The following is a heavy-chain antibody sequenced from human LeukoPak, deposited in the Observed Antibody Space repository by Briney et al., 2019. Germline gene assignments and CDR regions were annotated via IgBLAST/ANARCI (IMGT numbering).Heavy chain of an antibody. V-gene: IGHV4-31*03. CDR1: SGSISSGDHY. D-gene: IGHD2-2*01. J-gene: IGHJ5*02. CDR2: IYYSGST. Sequence: SGTLSLTCTVSSGSISSGDHYWNWIRQHPEKGLEWIGNIYYSGSTYYNPSLKSRVTISVDTSKNQFSLKLSSVSAADTAVYYCARSLGYCSSTTCHPEWFDPWGQGTLVTVSS. CDR3: ARSLGYCSSTTCHPEWFDP.